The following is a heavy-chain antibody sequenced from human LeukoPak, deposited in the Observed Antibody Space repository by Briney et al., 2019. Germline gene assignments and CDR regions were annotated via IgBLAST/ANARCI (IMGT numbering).Heavy chain of an antibody. CDR1: GGTFSSYA. V-gene: IGHV1-69*05. CDR3: ARGRTTVEPPDYYYYYMDV. CDR2: IIPIFGTA. D-gene: IGHD4-17*01. Sequence: SVKVSCKASGGTFSSYAISWVRQAPGQGLEWMGRIIPIFGTANYAQRFQGRVTITTDESTSTAYMELSSLRSEDTAVYYCARGRTTVEPPDYYYYYMDVWGKGTTVTVSS. J-gene: IGHJ6*03.